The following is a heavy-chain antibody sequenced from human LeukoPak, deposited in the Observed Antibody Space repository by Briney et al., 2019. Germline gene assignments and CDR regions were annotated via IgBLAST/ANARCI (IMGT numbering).Heavy chain of an antibody. V-gene: IGHV3-74*01. J-gene: IGHJ4*02. CDR2: INSDGSST. CDR1: GFTFSSYW. D-gene: IGHD2-2*01. Sequence: GGSLRLSCAASGFTFSSYWMHWVRHAPGKGLVWVSRINSDGSSTSYADSVKGRFTISRDNAKNTLYLQMNSLRAEDTAVYYCARDFEYCSSTSCELDYWGQGTLVTVSS. CDR3: ARDFEYCSSTSCELDY.